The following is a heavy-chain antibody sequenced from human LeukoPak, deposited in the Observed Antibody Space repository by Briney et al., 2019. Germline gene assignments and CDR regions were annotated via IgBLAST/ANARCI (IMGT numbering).Heavy chain of an antibody. CDR3: ARDGIAVAVAGFDY. CDR1: GGSISSYY. D-gene: IGHD6-19*01. J-gene: IGHJ4*02. CDR2: IYYSGST. V-gene: IGHV4-59*12. Sequence: PSETLSLTCTVSGGSISSYYWSWIRQPPGKGLEWIGYIYYSGSTNYNPSLKSRVTISVDTSKNQFSLKLSSVTAADTAVYYCARDGIAVAVAGFDYWGQGTLVTVSS.